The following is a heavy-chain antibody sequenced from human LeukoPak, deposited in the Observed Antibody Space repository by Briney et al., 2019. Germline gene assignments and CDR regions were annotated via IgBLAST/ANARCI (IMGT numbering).Heavy chain of an antibody. V-gene: IGHV1-18*01. CDR3: ASGADILTGYSYDY. J-gene: IGHJ4*02. CDR1: GYTFTSYG. CDR2: ISAYNGNT. D-gene: IGHD3-9*01. Sequence: ASVTVSCKASGYTFTSYGISWVRQAPGQGLEWMGWISAYNGNTNYAQKLQGRVTMTTDTSTSTAYMELRSLRSDDTAGYYCASGADILTGYSYDYWGQGTLVTVSS.